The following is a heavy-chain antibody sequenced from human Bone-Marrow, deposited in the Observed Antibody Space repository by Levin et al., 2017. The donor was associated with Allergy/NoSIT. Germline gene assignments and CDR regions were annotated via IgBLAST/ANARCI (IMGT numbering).Heavy chain of an antibody. CDR1: GFTFSSYA. J-gene: IGHJ3*02. CDR3: AKGSSDPTGPQGYDYVWGSYRYLDAFDI. V-gene: IGHV3-23*01. Sequence: GGSLRLSCAASGFTFSSYAMSWVRQAPGKGLEWVSAISGSGGSTYYADSVKGRFTISRDNSKNTLYLQMNSLRAEDTAVYYCAKGSSDPTGPQGYDYVWGSYRYLDAFDIWGQGTMVTVSS. D-gene: IGHD3-16*02. CDR2: ISGSGGST.